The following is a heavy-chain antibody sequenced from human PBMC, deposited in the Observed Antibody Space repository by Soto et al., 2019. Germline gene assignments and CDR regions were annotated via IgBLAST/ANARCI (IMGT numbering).Heavy chain of an antibody. CDR1: GGTFSSYA. J-gene: IGHJ4*02. D-gene: IGHD3-9*01. CDR2: IIPIFGTA. CDR3: ASSVLRYFDWFDY. Sequence: SVKVSCKASGGTFSSYAISWVRQAPGQGLEWMGGIIPIFGTANYAQKFQGRVTITADKSTSTAYMELSSLRSEDTAVYYCASSVLRYFDWFDYWGQGTLVTVSS. V-gene: IGHV1-69*06.